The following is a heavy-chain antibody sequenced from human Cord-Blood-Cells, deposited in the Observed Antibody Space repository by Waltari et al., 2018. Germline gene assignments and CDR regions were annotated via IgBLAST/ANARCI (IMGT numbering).Heavy chain of an antibody. J-gene: IGHJ3*02. CDR3: ARDPLDAFDI. Sequence: EVQLVESGGGLVKPGGSLRLSCAASGFTFSSSSMNWVHQAPGKGLEWFSSISSSSSYIYYADSVKGRFTISRDNAKNSLYLQMNSLRAEDTAVYYCARDPLDAFDIWGQGTMVTVSS. CDR2: ISSSSSYI. CDR1: GFTFSSSS. V-gene: IGHV3-21*01.